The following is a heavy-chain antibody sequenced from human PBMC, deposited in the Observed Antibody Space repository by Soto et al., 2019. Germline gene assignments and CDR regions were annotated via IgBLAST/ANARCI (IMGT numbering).Heavy chain of an antibody. CDR1: AFTFSTYG. CDR3: ARDPPTYDILTGRYRLSYYFDY. V-gene: IGHV3-33*01. J-gene: IGHJ4*02. Sequence: GGSLRLSCAASAFTFSTYGMHWVRQAPGRGLEWVAVIWYYGSNKFYADSVKGRFTISRDNSKNTLYLQMNSLRAEDTAVYYCARDPPTYDILTGRYRLSYYFDYWGQGTLVTVSS. D-gene: IGHD3-9*01. CDR2: IWYYGSNK.